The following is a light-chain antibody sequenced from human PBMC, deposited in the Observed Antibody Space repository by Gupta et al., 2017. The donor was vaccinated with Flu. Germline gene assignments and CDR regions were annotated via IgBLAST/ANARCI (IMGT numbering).Light chain of an antibody. V-gene: IGLV2-14*01. CDR1: SSDIGGYDY. CDR2: EVN. Sequence: QSALTQPASVSGSPGQSITISCTGTSSDIGGYDYVSWYQQHPGKAPKLVIYEVNSRPSGVSSRFSGSKSGNTASLTISGLQAEDEADYYCNSYTNRNTWVFGGGTQLTVL. CDR3: NSYTNRNTWV. J-gene: IGLJ2*01.